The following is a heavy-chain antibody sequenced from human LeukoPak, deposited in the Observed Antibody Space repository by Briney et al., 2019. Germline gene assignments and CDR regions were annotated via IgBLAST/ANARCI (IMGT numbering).Heavy chain of an antibody. CDR2: ISGSGSST. D-gene: IGHD3-3*01. Sequence: GGSLRLSCSASGFTFSSYAMSWVRQAPGKGLEWVSAISGSGSSTYYADSVKGRFTISRDNSKNTLYLQVNSLRAEDTAVYYCAKARHYDFWSGEGNFDYWGQGTLVTVSS. J-gene: IGHJ4*02. CDR1: GFTFSSYA. CDR3: AKARHYDFWSGEGNFDY. V-gene: IGHV3-23*01.